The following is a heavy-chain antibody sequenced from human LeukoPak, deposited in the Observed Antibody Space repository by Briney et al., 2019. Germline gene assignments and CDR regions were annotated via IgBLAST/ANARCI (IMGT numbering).Heavy chain of an antibody. D-gene: IGHD3-9*01. V-gene: IGHV3-48*03. J-gene: IGHJ4*02. CDR2: ISRSGSTI. Sequence: GGSLRLSCAASGFTFSSFEMNWVRQAPGKGLEWVSYISRSGSTIYYADSVKGRFTISRDNSKNTLYLQMNSLRAEDTAVYYCAKPTIGYWGQGTLVTVSS. CDR3: AKPTIGY. CDR1: GFTFSSFE.